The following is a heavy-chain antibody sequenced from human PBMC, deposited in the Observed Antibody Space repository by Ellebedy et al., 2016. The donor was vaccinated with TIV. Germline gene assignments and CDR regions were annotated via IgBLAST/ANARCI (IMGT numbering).Heavy chain of an antibody. Sequence: SETLSLTCTVSGGSISSYYWSWIRQPTGKGLEWIGYIYYSGRTNYNPSLKSRFTISVDTSKNQFSLKLSSVTAADTAVYYCAVVEVPATLAFNIWGQGTVVTVSS. CDR2: IYYSGRT. CDR3: AVVEVPATLAFNI. V-gene: IGHV4-59*08. CDR1: GGSISSYY. J-gene: IGHJ3*02. D-gene: IGHD2-15*01.